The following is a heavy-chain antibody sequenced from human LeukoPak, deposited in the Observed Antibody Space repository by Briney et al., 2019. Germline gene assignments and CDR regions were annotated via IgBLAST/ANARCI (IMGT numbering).Heavy chain of an antibody. CDR1: GYTISSGDY. J-gene: IGHJ4*02. V-gene: IGHV4-38-2*02. D-gene: IGHD3-3*01. Sequence: AETLSLTCTVSGYTISSGDYWGWIRQPPGKLLGWTGSIYHSGSTYYHPSLKSRVTISVDTSKNQFSLKLSSVTAADTAVYYCARHGDFWSGAFDSWGQGTLVTVSS. CDR2: IYHSGST. CDR3: ARHGDFWSGAFDS.